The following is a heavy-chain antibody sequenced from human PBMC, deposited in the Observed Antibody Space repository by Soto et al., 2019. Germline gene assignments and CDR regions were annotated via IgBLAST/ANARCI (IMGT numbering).Heavy chain of an antibody. D-gene: IGHD3-3*01. CDR2: ISASSSSI. V-gene: IGHV3-48*02. CDR3: TRDFTWSAVY. CDR1: GFTYSNYA. Sequence: PGGSLRLCCAASGFTYSNYAMNWVRQAPEKGLEWVAYISASSSSIYYADSVKGRFTISRDNAKNSLYLQMNSLRDEDTAVYYCTRDFTWSAVYWGQGVQVPVSS. J-gene: IGHJ4*02.